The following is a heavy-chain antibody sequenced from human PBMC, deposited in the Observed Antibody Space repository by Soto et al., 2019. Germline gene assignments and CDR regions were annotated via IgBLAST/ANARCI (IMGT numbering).Heavy chain of an antibody. V-gene: IGHV4-61*03. Sequence: SETLSLTCTVSGGSVSSGSHYWSWIRQSPGKGLEWVGYIYNTGRTNCNPSLESRVSISVDVSKNHFSLKLTSVTAADMAVYYCARNILSSSSSVYYYYGMDVWGRGTKVTVSS. J-gene: IGHJ6*02. CDR1: GGSVSSGSHY. CDR3: ARNILSSSSSVYYYYGMDV. CDR2: IYNTGRT. D-gene: IGHD6-6*01.